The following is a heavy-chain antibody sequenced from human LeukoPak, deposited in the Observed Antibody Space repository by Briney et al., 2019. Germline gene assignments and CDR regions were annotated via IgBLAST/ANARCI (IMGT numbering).Heavy chain of an antibody. CDR2: IKSKFDGGTT. Sequence: GGSLRLSCAASGFTFRNSWMSWVRQAPGKGLEWVGRIKSKFDGGTTDYAAPVKGRFTISRDDSKNTLYLQMNSLKIEETAVYYCTTYDSSGYFAFDIWGQGTMVTVSS. CDR1: GFTFRNSW. CDR3: TTYDSSGYFAFDI. V-gene: IGHV3-15*01. J-gene: IGHJ3*02. D-gene: IGHD3-22*01.